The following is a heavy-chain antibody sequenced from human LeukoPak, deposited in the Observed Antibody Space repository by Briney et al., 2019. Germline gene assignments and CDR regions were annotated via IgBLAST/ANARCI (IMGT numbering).Heavy chain of an antibody. CDR2: IKQDGSEK. CDR3: ARENGRGVISPYYDL. Sequence: AGGSLRLSCAASEFTFSTYWMSWVRQAPGKGLEWEDDIKQDGSEKYYVDSVKGRFTISRQNAKNSLFLQMNSLRAEDTAVYYCARENGRGVISPYYDLWGQGTLVTVSS. D-gene: IGHD3-10*01. V-gene: IGHV3-7*01. CDR1: EFTFSTYW. J-gene: IGHJ4*02.